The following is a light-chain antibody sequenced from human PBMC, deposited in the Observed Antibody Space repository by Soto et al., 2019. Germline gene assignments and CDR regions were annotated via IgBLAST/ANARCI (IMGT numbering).Light chain of an antibody. CDR3: AAWDDGLSGL. V-gene: IGLV1-47*01. J-gene: IGLJ2*01. Sequence: QSVLTQPPSASGTPGQRVTISCSGSSSNIGSNYVYWYQQLPGTAPKLLIYRNNQRPSGVPDRFSGSKSGTSASLAISGLGSGDEADYYCAAWDDGLSGLFGGGTKLTVL. CDR2: RNN. CDR1: SSNIGSNY.